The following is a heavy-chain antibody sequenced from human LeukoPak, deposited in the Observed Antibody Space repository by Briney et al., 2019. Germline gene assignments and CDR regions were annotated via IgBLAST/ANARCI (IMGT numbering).Heavy chain of an antibody. CDR2: INTDGTTT. CDR1: GFTFSSYW. CDR3: VRDGYCGTTSCAGPI. V-gene: IGHV3-74*01. D-gene: IGHD2-2*03. J-gene: IGHJ4*02. Sequence: PGGSLRLSCAASGFTFSSYWMYWVRQAPGKGLVCVSRINTDGTTTSYADSVKGRFTVTRDNAKNILYLQMNSMRAEDTAVYYCVRDGYCGTTSCAGPIWGQGTLVTVSS.